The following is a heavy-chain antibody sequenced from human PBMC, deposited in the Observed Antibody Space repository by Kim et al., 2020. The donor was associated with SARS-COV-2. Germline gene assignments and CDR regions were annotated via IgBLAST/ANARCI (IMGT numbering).Heavy chain of an antibody. J-gene: IGHJ4*02. D-gene: IGHD3-10*01. CDR1: GGTFSSYA. CDR2: IIPIFGTA. Sequence: SVKVSCKASGGTFSSYAISWVRQAPGQGLEWMGGIIPIFGTANYAQKFQGRVTITADESTSTAYMELSSLRSEDTAVYYCAEDEYGSGSGPLDYWGQGTLVTVSS. V-gene: IGHV1-69*13. CDR3: AEDEYGSGSGPLDY.